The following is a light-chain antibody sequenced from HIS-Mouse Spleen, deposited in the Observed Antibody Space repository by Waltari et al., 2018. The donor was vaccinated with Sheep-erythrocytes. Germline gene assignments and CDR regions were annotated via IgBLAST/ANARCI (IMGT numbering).Light chain of an antibody. CDR2: GKN. Sequence: SSELTQDPAVSVALGQTVRITCQGHRLSSHYASWFQQKPGQAPVLVIYGKNNRPSGIPDRFSGSSSGNTASLTITGAQAEDEADFYCNSRDSSGNHLGVVFGGGTKLTVL. CDR1: RLSSHY. V-gene: IGLV3-19*01. CDR3: NSRDSSGNHLGVV. J-gene: IGLJ2*01.